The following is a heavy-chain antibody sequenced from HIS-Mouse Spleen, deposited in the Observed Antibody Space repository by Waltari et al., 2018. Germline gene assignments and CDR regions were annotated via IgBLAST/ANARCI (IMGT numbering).Heavy chain of an antibody. V-gene: IGHV1-8*01. CDR2: MNPNSGNT. J-gene: IGHJ4*02. CDR1: GYTFTSYD. Sequence: QVQLEQSGAEVKKPRASVTVSCKPYGYTFTSYDINWVRQATGQGLEWMGWMNPNSGNTGYAQKFQGRVTMTRNTSTSTAYMELSSLRSEDTAVYYCARGHDYSNYFDYWGQGTLVTVSS. D-gene: IGHD4-4*01. CDR3: ARGHDYSNYFDY.